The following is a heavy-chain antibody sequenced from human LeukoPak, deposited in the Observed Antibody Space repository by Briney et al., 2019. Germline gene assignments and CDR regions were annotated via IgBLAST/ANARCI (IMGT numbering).Heavy chain of an antibody. V-gene: IGHV3-21*01. CDR1: GFTFSVYS. CDR3: ARGGIYSQGFDY. CDR2: ISTTSDYI. Sequence: GGSLRLSCAASGFTFSVYSMNCVRQAPGKGLEWVSSISTTSDYIHYADSLKGRVAISRDNAKNSLYLQMNSLRAEDTAVYYCARGGIYSQGFDYWGQGSLVTVSS. J-gene: IGHJ4*02. D-gene: IGHD6-13*01.